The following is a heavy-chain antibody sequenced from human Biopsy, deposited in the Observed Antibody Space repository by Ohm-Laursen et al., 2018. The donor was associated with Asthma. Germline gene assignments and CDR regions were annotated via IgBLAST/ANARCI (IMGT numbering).Heavy chain of an antibody. CDR2: NDHEEGGT. Sequence: VASLKVSCKISGYSLTDLSMQWVRQAPGQGLEWMGGNDHEEGGTVNARRFQGRVTMTEDTSTDTAYMELSSLSSDDTAVYYCASDFPKDYVRYNFQFWGQGTLVTVSS. CDR3: ASDFPKDYVRYNFQF. D-gene: IGHD4-17*01. J-gene: IGHJ4*02. CDR1: GYSLTDLS. V-gene: IGHV1-24*01.